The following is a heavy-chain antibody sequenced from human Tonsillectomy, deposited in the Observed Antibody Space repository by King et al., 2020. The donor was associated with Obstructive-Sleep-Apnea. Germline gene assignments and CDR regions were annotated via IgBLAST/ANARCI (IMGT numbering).Heavy chain of an antibody. D-gene: IGHD6-19*01. CDR2: ISWNSGSI. Sequence: VQLVESGGGLVQPGRSLRLSCAASGFTFDDYAMHWVRQAPGKGLEWVSGISWNSGSIGYADSVKGRFTISRDNAKNSLYLQMNSLRPEDTALYYCTKDYGIAVAAWAFDIWGQGTMVTVSS. CDR1: GFTFDDYA. CDR3: TKDYGIAVAAWAFDI. J-gene: IGHJ3*02. V-gene: IGHV3-9*01.